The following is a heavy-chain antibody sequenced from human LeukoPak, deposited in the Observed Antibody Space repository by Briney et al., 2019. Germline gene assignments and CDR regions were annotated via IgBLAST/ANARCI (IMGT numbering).Heavy chain of an antibody. D-gene: IGHD2-15*01. Sequence: AETQSLTCTVSGASINSHYWSWIRQPAGKGLEWIGRIYISGSTNYNSSLQSRVTMSVDTSKNQFSLKLSSVTAADTAVYYCARALNPLPGTYYFDYWGQGTLVTVFS. CDR1: GASINSHY. CDR3: ARALNPLPGTYYFDY. J-gene: IGHJ4*02. CDR2: IYISGST. V-gene: IGHV4-4*07.